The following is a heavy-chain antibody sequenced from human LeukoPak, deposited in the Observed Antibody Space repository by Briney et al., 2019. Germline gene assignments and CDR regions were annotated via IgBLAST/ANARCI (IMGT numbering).Heavy chain of an antibody. J-gene: IGHJ4*02. Sequence: GASVKVSCKASGYTFTGYYMHWVRQAPGQGLEWMGWINPNSGGTNYAQKFQGRVTMTRDTSISTAYMELSRLRSDDTAVYYCARLAAVVAATPLDYWGQGTLVTVSS. CDR1: GYTFTGYY. CDR2: INPNSGGT. CDR3: ARLAAVVAATPLDY. V-gene: IGHV1-2*02. D-gene: IGHD2-15*01.